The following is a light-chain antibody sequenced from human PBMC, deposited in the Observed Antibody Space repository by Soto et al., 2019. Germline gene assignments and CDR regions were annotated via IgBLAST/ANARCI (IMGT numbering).Light chain of an antibody. V-gene: IGLV2-14*01. CDR2: DVS. Sequence: QSALTQPASVSGSPGQSITISCTGTSSDVGGYNYDSWYQQHPGKAPKLMIYDVSNRPSGVSNRFSGSKSGNTASLTISGLQAEDEADYYCSSYTSSSPYVFGTGTKVTVL. CDR3: SSYTSSSPYV. J-gene: IGLJ1*01. CDR1: SSDVGGYNY.